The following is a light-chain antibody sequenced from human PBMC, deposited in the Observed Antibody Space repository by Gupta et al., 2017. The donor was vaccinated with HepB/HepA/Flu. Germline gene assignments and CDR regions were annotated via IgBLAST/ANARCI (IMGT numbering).Light chain of an antibody. Sequence: YVLTQPPSVSVAPAKTARITGGRNNIGKRSVHWHQQKPGQAPVLVMYYDSGRPSGIPERFSGSNFGNTATLTISRIEAGDEADYFCQVWDSSSYHVVFGGGTKLAVL. CDR3: QVWDSSSYHVV. CDR2: YDS. J-gene: IGLJ2*01. CDR1: NIGKRS. V-gene: IGLV3-21*04.